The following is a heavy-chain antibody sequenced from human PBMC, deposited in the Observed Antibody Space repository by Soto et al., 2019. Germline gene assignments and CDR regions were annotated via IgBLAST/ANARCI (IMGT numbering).Heavy chain of an antibody. CDR2: ISYDGSNK. Sequence: QVQLVESGGGVVQPGRSLRLSCAASGFTFSSYAMHWVRQAPGKGLEWVAVISYDGSNKYYADSVKGRFTISRDNSKNTLYLQMNSLRAEDTAVYYCGRDLRIWGGDREYFQHWGQGTLVTVSS. CDR1: GFTFSSYA. CDR3: GRDLRIWGGDREYFQH. D-gene: IGHD2-21*02. V-gene: IGHV3-30-3*01. J-gene: IGHJ1*01.